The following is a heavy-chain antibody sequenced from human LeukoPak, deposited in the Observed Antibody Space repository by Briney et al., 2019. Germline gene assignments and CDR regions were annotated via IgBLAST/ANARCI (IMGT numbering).Heavy chain of an antibody. J-gene: IGHJ5*02. CDR3: ARDFVVGSGGSRYRGWFDA. Sequence: GGSLRLSCAASGFTFSSYEMNWVRQAPGKGLEWVSYISSSGSTIYYADSVKGRFTISRDNAKNSLYLQMNSLRAEDTAVYYCARDFVVGSGGSRYRGWFDAWGQGTLVSVSS. CDR2: ISSSGSTI. D-gene: IGHD2-15*01. CDR1: GFTFSSYE. V-gene: IGHV3-48*03.